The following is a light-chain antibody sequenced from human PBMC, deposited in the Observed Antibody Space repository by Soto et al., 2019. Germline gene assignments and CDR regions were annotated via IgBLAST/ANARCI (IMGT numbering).Light chain of an antibody. CDR2: DVS. V-gene: IGKV3-11*01. CDR3: HQRSNWPLT. J-gene: IGKJ4*01. CDR1: QSVSSY. Sequence: EVVLTQSPDTLSLSPGGSATLSCRASQSVSSYLAWYQQRPGQALRLLIYDVSKRATGIPARFSGSGSSTDFTLTINSLEPEDFAIYFCHQRSNWPLTFGGGTKLEIK.